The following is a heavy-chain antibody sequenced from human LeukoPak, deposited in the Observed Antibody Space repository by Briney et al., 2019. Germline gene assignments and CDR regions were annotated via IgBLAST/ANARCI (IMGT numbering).Heavy chain of an antibody. D-gene: IGHD3-22*01. Sequence: GASVKVSCKASGGTFSSYAISWVRQAPGQGLEWMGGIIPIFGTANYARKFQGRVTITADESTSTAYMELSSLRSEDTAVYYCARGDSSGYYRFDYWGQGTLVTVSS. V-gene: IGHV1-69*13. CDR2: IIPIFGTA. CDR1: GGTFSSYA. J-gene: IGHJ4*02. CDR3: ARGDSSGYYRFDY.